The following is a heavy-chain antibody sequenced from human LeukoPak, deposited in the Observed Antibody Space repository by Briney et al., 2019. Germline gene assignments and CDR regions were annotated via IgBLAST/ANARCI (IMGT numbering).Heavy chain of an antibody. CDR1: GGSFSGYY. CDR2: INHSGST. CDR3: TRRRFLYYDSSGYYSRPQRAFDI. J-gene: IGHJ3*02. V-gene: IGHV4-34*01. D-gene: IGHD3-22*01. Sequence: SETLSLTCAVYGGSFSGYYWSWIRQTPGKGLEWIGEINHSGSTNYNPSLKSRVSISLDTSQNKCSLKISSLTAAYTALYYCTRRRFLYYDSSGYYSRPQRAFDIWGRGTMVTVSS.